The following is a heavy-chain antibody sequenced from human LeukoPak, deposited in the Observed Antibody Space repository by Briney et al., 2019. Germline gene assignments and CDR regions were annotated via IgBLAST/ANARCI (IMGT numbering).Heavy chain of an antibody. CDR1: GYSFNTYW. V-gene: IGHV5-51*01. CDR3: ARVVNYDTSGYQTKNWFDP. D-gene: IGHD3-22*01. Sequence: GESLKISCKGSGYSFNTYWIGWVRQMPGKGLEWMGIIYVGDSDTRYRPSFQGQVTISADKFLNTAYLQWSSLKASDTAMYYCARVVNYDTSGYQTKNWFDPWGQGTLVTVSS. CDR2: IYVGDSDT. J-gene: IGHJ5*02.